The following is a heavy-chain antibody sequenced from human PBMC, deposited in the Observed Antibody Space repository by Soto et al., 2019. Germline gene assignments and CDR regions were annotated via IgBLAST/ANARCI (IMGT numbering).Heavy chain of an antibody. J-gene: IGHJ6*02. CDR2: IYSGGST. CDR3: FSVAGRGTYYYYGLDV. D-gene: IGHD6-19*01. Sequence: WGSLTVSCAACGLTVSSSSMSWVSQAPGKGLEWVSVIYSGGSTYYADSVKGRFTISRDNSKNTLYLQMNSLRAEDTAVYYCFSVAGRGTYYYYGLDVGAQGTTLTISS. V-gene: IGHV3-53*01. CDR1: GLTVSSSS.